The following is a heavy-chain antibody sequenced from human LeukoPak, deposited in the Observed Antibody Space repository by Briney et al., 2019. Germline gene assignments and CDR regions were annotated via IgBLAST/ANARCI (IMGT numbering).Heavy chain of an antibody. CDR1: GFTFSSYA. J-gene: IGHJ4*02. Sequence: GGSLRLSCAASGFTFSSYAMSWVRQAPGKGLEWVSAISGSGGSTYYADSVKGRFTISRDNSKNTLYLQMNSLRAEDTAVYYCARESDYVWGSYRYIDYWGQGTLVTVSS. CDR3: ARESDYVWGSYRYIDY. CDR2: ISGSGGST. V-gene: IGHV3-23*01. D-gene: IGHD3-16*02.